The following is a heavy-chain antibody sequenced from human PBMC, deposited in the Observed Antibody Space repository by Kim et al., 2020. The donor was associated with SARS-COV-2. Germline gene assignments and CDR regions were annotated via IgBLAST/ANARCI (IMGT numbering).Heavy chain of an antibody. CDR3: ARYCSSTSCRWFDP. J-gene: IGHJ5*02. CDR2: IYYSGST. CDR1: GGSISSGGYY. D-gene: IGHD2-2*01. Sequence: SETLSLTCTVSGGSISSGGYYWNWIRQYPGKGLEWIGYIYYSGSTYYNPSLRSRVSISVDTSKNQFSLKLNSVTAADTAVYYCARYCSSTSCRWFDPWG. V-gene: IGHV4-31*03.